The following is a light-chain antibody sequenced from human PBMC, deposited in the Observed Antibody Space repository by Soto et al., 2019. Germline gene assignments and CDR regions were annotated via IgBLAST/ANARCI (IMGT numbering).Light chain of an antibody. J-gene: IGKJ1*01. V-gene: IGKV1-6*01. Sequence: AIQMTQSPSSLSASVGDRVTITCRASQGIRSDLGWYQQRPGEAPKLLIYGTSSLQSGVPSRFSGSGSGTDFTLTISSLQPEDFATYYCRQDYDYPRTFGQGTKVEI. CDR2: GTS. CDR3: RQDYDYPRT. CDR1: QGIRSD.